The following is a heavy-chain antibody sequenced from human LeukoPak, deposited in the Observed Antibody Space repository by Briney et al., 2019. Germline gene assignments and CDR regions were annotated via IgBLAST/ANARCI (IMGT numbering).Heavy chain of an antibody. V-gene: IGHV3-21*01. CDR3: AKTRCSGTSCQYGMDV. D-gene: IGHD2-2*01. Sequence: PGGSLRLSCAASGFTFSSYIMNWVRQAPGKGLEWVSSLSSGSGSIFYSDSVKGRFTISRDNAKRSLYLHMNSLRAEDTAVYYCAKTRCSGTSCQYGMDVWGQGTPVTVSS. J-gene: IGHJ6*02. CDR1: GFTFSSYI. CDR2: LSSGSGSI.